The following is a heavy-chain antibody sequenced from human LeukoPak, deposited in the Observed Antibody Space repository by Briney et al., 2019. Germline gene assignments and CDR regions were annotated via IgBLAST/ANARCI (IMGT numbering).Heavy chain of an antibody. J-gene: IGHJ6*03. V-gene: IGHV1-2*02. CDR2: INPNSGGT. CDR1: GYTFTGYY. CDR3: ARGGLVWNWSYMDV. Sequence: ASVKVSCKASGYTFTGYYMHWVRQAPGQGLEWMGWINPNSGGTNYAQKFQGRVTMTRDMSTSTVYMELSSLRSEDTAVYYCARGGLVWNWSYMDVWGKGTTVTVSS. D-gene: IGHD1-1*01.